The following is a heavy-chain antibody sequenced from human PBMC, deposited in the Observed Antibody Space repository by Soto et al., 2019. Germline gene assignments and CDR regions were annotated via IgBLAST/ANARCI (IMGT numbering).Heavy chain of an antibody. D-gene: IGHD4-17*01. V-gene: IGHV3-23*01. CDR3: AKEGRYGDPYYYYYYGMDV. J-gene: IGHJ6*02. Sequence: PGGSLRLSCAASGFTFSSYAMSWVRQAPGKGLEWVSAISGSGGSTYYADSVKGRFTISRDNSKNTPYLQMNSLRAEDTAVYYCAKEGRYGDPYYYYYYGMDVWGQGTTVTVSS. CDR1: GFTFSSYA. CDR2: ISGSGGST.